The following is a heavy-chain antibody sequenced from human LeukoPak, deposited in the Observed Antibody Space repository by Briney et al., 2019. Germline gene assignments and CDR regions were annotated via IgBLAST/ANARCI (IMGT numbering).Heavy chain of an antibody. CDR1: GFTFSNAW. D-gene: IGHD3-10*01. V-gene: IGHV3-15*01. J-gene: IGHJ4*02. CDR2: IKSKTDGGTT. CDR3: TAYYFGSGSYYNPHY. Sequence: GGSLRLSCAASGFTFSNAWMSWVRQAPGKGLEWVGHIKSKTDGGTTDYAAPVKGRFTISRDDSKNTLFLQMNSLKTEDTAVYYCTAYYFGSGSYYNPHYWGQGTLVTVSS.